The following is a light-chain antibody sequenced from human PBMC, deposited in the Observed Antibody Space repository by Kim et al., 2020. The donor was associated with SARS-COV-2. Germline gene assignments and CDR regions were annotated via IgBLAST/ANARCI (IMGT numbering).Light chain of an antibody. CDR2: LNSDGSH. Sequence: ASVKLTCPLSSGHSSYAIAWHQQQPEKGPRYLMKLNSDGSHRKGDGIPDRFSGSSSGAERYLTISSLQSEDEADYYCQTWGTGVWVFGGGTQLTVL. CDR1: SGHSSYA. V-gene: IGLV4-69*01. CDR3: QTWGTGVWV. J-gene: IGLJ3*02.